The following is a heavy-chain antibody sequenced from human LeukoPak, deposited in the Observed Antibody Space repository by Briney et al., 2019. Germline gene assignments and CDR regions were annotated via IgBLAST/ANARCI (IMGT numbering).Heavy chain of an antibody. CDR2: IWYDGSNE. D-gene: IGHD2-8*01. V-gene: IGHV3-33*01. Sequence: GGSLRLSCVASGFSFGTYSMHWARQVPGKGLEWVAVIWYDGSNEDYADSVKGRFTISRDNSKNTLHLQMNSLRAEDTAVYYCAREMAVWGQGALVTVSS. J-gene: IGHJ4*02. CDR3: AREMAV. CDR1: GFSFGTYS.